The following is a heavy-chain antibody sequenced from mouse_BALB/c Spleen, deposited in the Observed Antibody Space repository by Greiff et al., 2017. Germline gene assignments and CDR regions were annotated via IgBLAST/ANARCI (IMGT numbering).Heavy chain of an antibody. CDR2: ISSGGST. J-gene: IGHJ2*01. Sequence: DVLLVESGGGLVKPGGSLKLSCAASGFTFSSYAMSWVRQTPEKRLEWVASISSGGSTYYPDSVKGRVTSSRDNARNILYLQRSSLRSEDTAMYYCARGWLRLYYFDYWGQGTTLTVSS. V-gene: IGHV5-6-5*01. CDR3: ARGWLRLYYFDY. CDR1: GFTFSSYA. D-gene: IGHD2-2*01.